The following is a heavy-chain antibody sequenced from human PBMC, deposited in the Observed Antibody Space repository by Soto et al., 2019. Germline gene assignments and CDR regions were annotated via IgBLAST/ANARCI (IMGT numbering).Heavy chain of an antibody. CDR3: ARVPVVRGVIIGMDV. CDR1: GGSISRGGYY. J-gene: IGHJ6*02. CDR2: TYYRGST. D-gene: IGHD3-10*01. V-gene: IGHV4-31*03. Sequence: PSETLSLTCTVSGGSISRGGYYWSWIRQNPGKGLEWIGYTYYRGSTYYNPSLKSRVIISVDTSKNQFSLKLSSVTAADTAVYYCARVPVVRGVIIGMDVWGQGTTVTVSS.